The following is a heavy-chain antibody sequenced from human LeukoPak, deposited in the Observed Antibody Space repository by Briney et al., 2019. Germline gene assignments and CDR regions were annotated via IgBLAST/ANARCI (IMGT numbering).Heavy chain of an antibody. V-gene: IGHV3-74*01. CDR3: ARVNYYGSGSYYNPHFNWFDP. Sequence: GGSLRLSCSASGFTFSSYWMHWVRQAPGKGLVWVSRINSDGSSTSYADSVKGRFTISRDNAKKTLYLQMNSLRAEDTAVYYCARVNYYGSGSYYNPHFNWFDPWAREPWSPSPQ. CDR1: GFTFSSYW. J-gene: IGHJ5*02. CDR2: INSDGSST. D-gene: IGHD3-10*01.